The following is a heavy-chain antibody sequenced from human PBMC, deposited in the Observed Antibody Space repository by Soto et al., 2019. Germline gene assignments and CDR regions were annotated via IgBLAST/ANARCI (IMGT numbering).Heavy chain of an antibody. CDR3: ATTADNWNYGDYYHYGMDV. CDR1: GYTFTSHG. CDR2: ISAYNGNT. J-gene: IGHJ6*02. Sequence: ASVKVSCKASGYTFTSHGISWVRQAPGQGLEWIGWISAYNGNTTYAQKLQGRVTMTTDTSTSTAYMELRSLRSDDTAVYYCATTADNWNYGDYYHYGMDVWGQGTTVTVSS. V-gene: IGHV1-18*04. D-gene: IGHD1-7*01.